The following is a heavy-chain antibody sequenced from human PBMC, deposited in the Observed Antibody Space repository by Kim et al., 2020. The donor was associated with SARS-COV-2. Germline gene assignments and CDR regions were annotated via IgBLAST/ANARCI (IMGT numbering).Heavy chain of an antibody. V-gene: IGHV1-46*04. CDR1: GYTFTSHW. CDR3: ARDSSASIGSYSYWYFDL. CDR2: INPGAGTT. Sequence: ASVKVSCKASGYTFTSHWMHWVRQAPGQGLEWMGVINPGAGTTHYAQKLQGRVTLTRDTSTSTFYMELSSLRSEDTAVYYCARDSSASIGSYSYWYFDLW. J-gene: IGHJ2*01. D-gene: IGHD1-26*01.